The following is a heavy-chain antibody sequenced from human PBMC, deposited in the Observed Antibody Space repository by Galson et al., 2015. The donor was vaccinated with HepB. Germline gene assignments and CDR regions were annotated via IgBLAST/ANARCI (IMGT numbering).Heavy chain of an antibody. CDR2: ISYDGSNK. D-gene: IGHD3-22*01. CDR1: GFTFSSYA. CDR3: ARDWDYYHSSVYDY. Sequence: SLRLSCAASGFTFSSYAMHWVRQAPGKGLEWVAVISYDGSNKYYADSVKGRFTISRDNSKNTLYLQMNNLRAEDTAVYYCARDWDYYHSSVYDYWGRGTLVTVSS. V-gene: IGHV3-30-3*01. J-gene: IGHJ4*02.